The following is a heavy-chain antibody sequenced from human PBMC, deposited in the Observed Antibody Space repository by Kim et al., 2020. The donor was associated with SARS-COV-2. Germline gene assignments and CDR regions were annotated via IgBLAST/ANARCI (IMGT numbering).Heavy chain of an antibody. D-gene: IGHD1-7*01. V-gene: IGHV3-53*01. CDR3: AREVSITGTTYGNWFDP. CDR2: IYSGGST. CDR1: GFTVSSNY. J-gene: IGHJ5*02. Sequence: GGSLRLSCAASGFTVSSNYMSWVRQAPGKGLEWVSVIYSGGSTYYADSVKGRFTISRDNSKNTLYLQMNSLRAEDTAVYYCAREVSITGTTYGNWFDPWGQGTLVTVSS.